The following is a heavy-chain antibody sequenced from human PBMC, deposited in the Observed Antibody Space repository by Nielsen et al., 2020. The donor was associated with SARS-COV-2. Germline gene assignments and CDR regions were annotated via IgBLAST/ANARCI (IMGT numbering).Heavy chain of an antibody. Sequence: SETLSLTCTVSGGSISSGDYYWSWIRQPPGKGLEWIGYIYYSGSTYYNPSLKSRVTISVDTSKNQFSLKLSSVTAADTAVYYCAREHGSGSSIIDYWGQGTLVTVSS. V-gene: IGHV4-30-4*01. CDR2: IYYSGST. CDR3: AREHGSGSSIIDY. D-gene: IGHD3-10*01. J-gene: IGHJ4*02. CDR1: GGSISSGDYY.